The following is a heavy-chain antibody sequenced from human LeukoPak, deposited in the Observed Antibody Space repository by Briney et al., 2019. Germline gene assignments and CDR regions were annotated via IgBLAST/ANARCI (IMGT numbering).Heavy chain of an antibody. V-gene: IGHV4-4*07. J-gene: IGHJ4*02. CDR1: GGSISSYY. CDR2: IYTSGSS. Sequence: SETLSLTCTVSGGSISSYYWSWIRQPAGKGLEWIGRIYTSGSSNYNPSLKRRVTMSLDTSKNQFSLKVSSVAAADTAVYYCARHVGGSNYLYYFDYWGQGTLVTVSS. D-gene: IGHD2-15*01. CDR3: ARHVGGSNYLYYFDY.